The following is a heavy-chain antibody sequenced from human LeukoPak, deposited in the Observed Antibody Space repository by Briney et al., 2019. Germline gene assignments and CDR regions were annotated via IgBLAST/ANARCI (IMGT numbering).Heavy chain of an antibody. CDR1: GFTFISYS. CDR3: AKAIPCWGGYYDSSCYQACQHAFDI. CDR2: ISSSSNI. J-gene: IGHJ3*02. V-gene: IGHV3-48*01. D-gene: IGHD3-22*01. Sequence: GGSLRLFCAASGFTFISYSMNWARQAPGKGLEWVSYISSSSNIYYADSVKGGFTISRDNAKNSLYLQMNTLRAEDTAVYYCAKAIPCWGGYYDSSCYQACQHAFDIWGQGTMVTVSS.